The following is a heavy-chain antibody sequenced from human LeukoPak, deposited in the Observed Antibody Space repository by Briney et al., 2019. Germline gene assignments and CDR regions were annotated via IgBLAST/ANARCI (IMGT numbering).Heavy chain of an antibody. CDR2: IKSKNDGGTT. CDR1: GFTFNYAW. D-gene: IGHD2-15*01. J-gene: IGHJ4*02. Sequence: GGSLRLSCAASGFTFNYAWMNWVGQAPGKGLEWVARIKSKNDGGTTDYAAPVKGRFNISRDDSQNTLSLQMNSLKTEDTAVYYCTTDLPDSAPYDFDYWGQGTLVTGSS. CDR3: TTDLPDSAPYDFDY. V-gene: IGHV3-15*01.